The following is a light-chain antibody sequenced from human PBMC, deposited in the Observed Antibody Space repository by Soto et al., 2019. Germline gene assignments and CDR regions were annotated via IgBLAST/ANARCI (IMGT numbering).Light chain of an antibody. CDR2: KSV. J-gene: IGLJ1*01. Sequence: QSVLTQPPSVSGAPGRTVTISCTGSSSDMGAGSDVHWYQQLLGAAPKLLIYKSVHRPSGVPERFSGFKSGTSASLAITGLQAEDEADYYCQSYDSGLSTAIFGTGTKVTVL. CDR3: QSYDSGLSTAI. CDR1: SSDMGAGSD. V-gene: IGLV1-40*01.